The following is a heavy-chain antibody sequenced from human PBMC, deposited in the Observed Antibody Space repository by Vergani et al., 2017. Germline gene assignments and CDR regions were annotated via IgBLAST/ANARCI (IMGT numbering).Heavy chain of an antibody. D-gene: IGHD3-10*01. CDR2: INYVGRT. J-gene: IGHJ2*01. V-gene: IGHV4-30-2*03. Sequence: QVQLQESGPGVVKPSQTLSLTCAVSGGSISSGDHCWTWIRQSPGKGLELIGSINYVGRTYYIPSLQSRATVFVDTSKNQFSLNLTSVTAADTAVYYCARGRGDNWYLVLWGRGTLVTVSS. CDR3: ARGRGDNWYLVL. CDR1: GGSISSGDHC.